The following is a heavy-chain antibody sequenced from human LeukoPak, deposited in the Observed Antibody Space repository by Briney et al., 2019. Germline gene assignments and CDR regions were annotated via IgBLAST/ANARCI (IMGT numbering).Heavy chain of an antibody. V-gene: IGHV3-21*04. CDR3: VKDSSETRGYYEYLDC. D-gene: IGHD3-16*01. J-gene: IGHJ4*02. CDR2: ISSSSTHI. Sequence: GGSLRLSCAASGFTLSSYSMNWVRQAPGKGLEWVSYISSSSTHIYYADSVKGRFTISRDNSEDTLYLQMNSLRAEDTAIYYCVKDSSETRGYYEYLDCWGQGTLVSVSS. CDR1: GFTLSSYS.